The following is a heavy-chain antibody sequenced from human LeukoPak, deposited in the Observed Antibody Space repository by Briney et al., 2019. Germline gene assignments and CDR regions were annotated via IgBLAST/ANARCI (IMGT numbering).Heavy chain of an antibody. CDR3: ARDRSDSYFDY. D-gene: IGHD3-16*02. V-gene: IGHV4-34*01. CDR1: GGSFSGYY. Sequence: SETLSLTCAVYGGSFSGYYWSWIRQPPGKGVEWIGEINHSGRTNYNPSLKSRVTISVDTSKNQFSLKLSSVTAADTAVYYCARDRSDSYFDYWGQGTLVTVSS. CDR2: INHSGRT. J-gene: IGHJ4*02.